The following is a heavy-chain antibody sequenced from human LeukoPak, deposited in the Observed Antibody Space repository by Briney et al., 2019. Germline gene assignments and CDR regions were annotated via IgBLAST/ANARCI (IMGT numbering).Heavy chain of an antibody. Sequence: PSETLSLTCAVYGGSFSGYYWSWIRQPPGKGLEWIGEINHSGSTNYNPSLKSRVTISVDTSKNQCSLKLSSVTAADTAVYYCARGQWLFHAFDIWGQGTMVTVSS. CDR2: INHSGST. J-gene: IGHJ3*02. CDR3: ARGQWLFHAFDI. V-gene: IGHV4-34*01. CDR1: GGSFSGYY. D-gene: IGHD6-19*01.